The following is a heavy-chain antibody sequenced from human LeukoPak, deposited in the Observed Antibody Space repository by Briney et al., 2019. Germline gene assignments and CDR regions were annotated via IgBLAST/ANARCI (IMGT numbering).Heavy chain of an antibody. Sequence: ASVKVSCKASGYTFTGYYMHWVRQAPGQGREWMGWINPNSGGTNYAQKFQGRGTMTRDTSISTAYMELSRLRSDDTAVYYCARDPRPTIFGVVIPWFDPWGQGTLVTVSS. CDR3: ARDPRPTIFGVVIPWFDP. J-gene: IGHJ5*02. V-gene: IGHV1-2*02. D-gene: IGHD3-3*01. CDR1: GYTFTGYY. CDR2: INPNSGGT.